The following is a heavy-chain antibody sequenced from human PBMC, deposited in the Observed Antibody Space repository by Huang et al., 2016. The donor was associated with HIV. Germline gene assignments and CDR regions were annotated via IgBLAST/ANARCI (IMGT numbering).Heavy chain of an antibody. CDR2: LYQGGKA. CDR1: GFTVNSNY. Sequence: EVPLVESGGGLVQPGGSLRLSCSASGFTVNSNYMTWVRQAQGKGLEGVSLLYQGGKAHYADSVKGRFTISGDISQNTVFLQMSSLRVEDTAVYYCARGRYGTPNAWGQGTLVTVSS. D-gene: IGHD5-18*01. V-gene: IGHV3-53*01. J-gene: IGHJ5*02. CDR3: ARGRYGTPNA.